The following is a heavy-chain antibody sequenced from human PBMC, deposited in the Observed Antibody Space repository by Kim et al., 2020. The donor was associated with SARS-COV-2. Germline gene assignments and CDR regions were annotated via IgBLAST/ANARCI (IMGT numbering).Heavy chain of an antibody. D-gene: IGHD2-2*01. J-gene: IGHJ2*01. V-gene: IGHV3-30*02. Sequence: SVNGRFTISRDNSKNTLYLQMNSLRAEDTAVYYCAKDEEDIVVVPAAPDLWGRGTLVTVSS. CDR3: AKDEEDIVVVPAAPDL.